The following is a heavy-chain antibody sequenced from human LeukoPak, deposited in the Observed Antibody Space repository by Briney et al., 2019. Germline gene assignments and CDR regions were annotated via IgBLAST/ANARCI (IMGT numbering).Heavy chain of an antibody. Sequence: GGSLRLSCAASGFTFSSYGMHWVRQALRKGLEKVAFIRYDGSNKYYADSVKGRFTISRDNSKNTLYLQMNSLRAEDTAVYYCARDFWSGYPNWFDPWGQGTLVTVSS. CDR2: IRYDGSNK. J-gene: IGHJ5*02. CDR1: GFTFSSYG. D-gene: IGHD3-3*01. CDR3: ARDFWSGYPNWFDP. V-gene: IGHV3-30*02.